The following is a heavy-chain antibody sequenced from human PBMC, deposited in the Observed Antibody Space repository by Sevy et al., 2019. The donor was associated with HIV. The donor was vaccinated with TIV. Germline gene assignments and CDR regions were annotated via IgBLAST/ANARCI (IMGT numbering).Heavy chain of an antibody. V-gene: IGHV3-23*01. CDR3: AKDPLRMVAGTSDY. CDR2: ISGSGGST. D-gene: IGHD6-19*01. J-gene: IGHJ4*02. CDR1: GFTFSSYA. Sequence: GGSLRLSYAASGFTFSSYAMSWVRQAPGKGLEWVSAISGSGGSTYYADSVKGRFTISRDNSKNTLYLQMNSLRAEDTAVYYCAKDPLRMVAGTSDYWGQGTLVTVSS.